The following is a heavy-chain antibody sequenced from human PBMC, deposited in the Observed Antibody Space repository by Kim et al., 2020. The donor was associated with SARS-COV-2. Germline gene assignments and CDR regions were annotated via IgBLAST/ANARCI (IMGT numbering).Heavy chain of an antibody. Sequence: GMDKCYGDSVKGRITISGNNAKNSLYLQRKNLRAEDTAVYYCVKGGGTLDDWGQGTLVTVSS. CDR2: GMDK. CDR3: VKGGGTLDD. D-gene: IGHD3-16*01. J-gene: IGHJ4*02. V-gene: IGHV3-7*01.